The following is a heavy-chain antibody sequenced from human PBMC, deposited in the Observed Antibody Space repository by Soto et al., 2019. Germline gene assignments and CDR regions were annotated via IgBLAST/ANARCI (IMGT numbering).Heavy chain of an antibody. V-gene: IGHV1-69*13. CDR3: AIADGDQLGSWFDP. Sequence: GASVKVSCKASGGTFSSYAISWVRQAPGQGLEWMGGIIPIFGTANYAQKFQGRVTITADESTSTAYMELSSLRSEDTAVYYCAIADGDQLGSWFDPWGQGTLVTVSS. CDR2: IIPIFGTA. D-gene: IGHD4-17*01. CDR1: GGTFSSYA. J-gene: IGHJ5*02.